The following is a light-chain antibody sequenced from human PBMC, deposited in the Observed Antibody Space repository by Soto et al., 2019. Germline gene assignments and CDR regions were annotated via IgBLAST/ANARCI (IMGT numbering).Light chain of an antibody. V-gene: IGKV3-15*01. CDR3: QQYNNSPKT. J-gene: IGKJ1*01. CDR2: GAS. CDR1: QSVSSN. Sequence: EIVMTQSPATLSVSPGERATLSCRASQSVSSNLAWYQQKPGQAPRLLIYGASTRATGIPARFSGSGSCTEFTLTISSLQSEDFAVYYFQQYNNSPKTFGQGTKVEIK.